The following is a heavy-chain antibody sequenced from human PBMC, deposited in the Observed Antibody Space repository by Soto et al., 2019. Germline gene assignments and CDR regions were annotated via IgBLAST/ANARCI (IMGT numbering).Heavy chain of an antibody. J-gene: IGHJ6*02. CDR3: AKHMSHGAPPYYYYGMDV. V-gene: IGHV3-9*01. CDR1: GFTFDDYA. CDR2: ISWNSGSI. Sequence: SLRLSCAASGFTFDDYAMHWVRQAPGKGLEWVSGISWNSGSIGYADSVKGRFTISRDNAKKSLYLQMNSLRAEDTALYYCAKHMSHGAPPYYYYGMDVWGQGTTVTLSS. D-gene: IGHD1-26*01.